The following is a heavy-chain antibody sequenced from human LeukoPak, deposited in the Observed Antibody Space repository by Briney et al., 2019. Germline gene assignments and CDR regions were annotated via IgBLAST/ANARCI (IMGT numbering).Heavy chain of an antibody. J-gene: IGHJ4*02. Sequence: PSGTLSLTCAVSGGSISSSNWWGWVRQAPGTGLEWVSAISGSGGSTYYADSVKGRFTISRDNSKNTLYLQMNSLRAEDTAVYYCAKEIGEWELGGIFDYWGQGTLVTVSS. CDR3: AKEIGEWELGGIFDY. CDR1: GGSISSSN. D-gene: IGHD1-26*01. V-gene: IGHV3-23*01. CDR2: ISGSGGST.